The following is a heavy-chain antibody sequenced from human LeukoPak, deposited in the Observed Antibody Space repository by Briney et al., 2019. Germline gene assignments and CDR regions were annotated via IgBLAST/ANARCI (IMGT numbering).Heavy chain of an antibody. CDR2: IYYSGST. V-gene: IGHV4-30-4*08. J-gene: IGHJ4*02. D-gene: IGHD2-2*01. CDR3: ARGFRGVVVVPADYFDY. Sequence: KRSEPLSLTCTVCGGSNNSGDYYGRRIRRPRGEGLGRLGSIYYSGSTYYNPYLKSRVTISVDASKNQFSLKLSSVTAADTAVYYCARGFRGVVVVPADYFDYWGQGTLVTVSS. CDR1: GGSNNSGDYY.